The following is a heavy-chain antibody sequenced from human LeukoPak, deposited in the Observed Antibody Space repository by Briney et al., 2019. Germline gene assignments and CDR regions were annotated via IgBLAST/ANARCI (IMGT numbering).Heavy chain of an antibody. CDR2: ISGSGAST. J-gene: IGHJ4*02. CDR3: ARYSGSYYYPPAWDL. Sequence: PGGSLRLSCLTSGFTLSTNAMSWVRQAPGKGLEWISGISGSGASTYYADSVKGRFTISRDNSKNTLYLQMDSLRADDTAVYYCARYSGSYYYPPAWDLWGQGTLVTVSS. CDR1: GFTLSTNA. D-gene: IGHD1-26*01. V-gene: IGHV3-23*01.